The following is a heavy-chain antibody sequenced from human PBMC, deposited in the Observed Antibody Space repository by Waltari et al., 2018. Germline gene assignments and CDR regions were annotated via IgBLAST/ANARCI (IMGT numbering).Heavy chain of an antibody. CDR3: ARDGGEYYFDY. CDR2: IYYSGST. CDR1: AGSISSHY. D-gene: IGHD3-10*01. Sequence: QAQLQESGPGLVKPSETLSLTCTVSAGSISSHYWSWIRQPPGKGLEWIGYIYYSGSTNYNPSLKSRVTISVDTSKNQFSLKLSSVTAADTAVYYCARDGGEYYFDYWGQGTLVTVSS. J-gene: IGHJ4*02. V-gene: IGHV4-59*11.